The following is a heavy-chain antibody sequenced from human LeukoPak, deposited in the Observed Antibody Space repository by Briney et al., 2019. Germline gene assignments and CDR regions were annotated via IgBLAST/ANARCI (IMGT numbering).Heavy chain of an antibody. CDR1: GFTFSSYW. D-gene: IGHD2-2*01. CDR2: MKQDGSEK. J-gene: IGHJ6*03. Sequence: GGSLRLSCAAYGFTFSSYWMSWVRQAPGKGLEWVANMKQDGSEKYYVDSVKGRFTISRDNAKNSLYLQMNSLRAEDTAVYYCARDGVVVVPPYYFYYYMDVWGKGTSVTVSS. V-gene: IGHV3-7*01. CDR3: ARDGVVVVPPYYFYYYMDV.